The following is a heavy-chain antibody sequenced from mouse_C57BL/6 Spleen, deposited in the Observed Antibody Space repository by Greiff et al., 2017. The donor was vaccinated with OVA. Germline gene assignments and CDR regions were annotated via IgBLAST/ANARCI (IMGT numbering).Heavy chain of an antibody. Sequence: VQLQHSGAELVRPGASVKLSCTASGFNIKDDYMHWVKQRPEQGLEWIGWIDPENGDTEYASKFQGKATITADTSSNTAYLQLSSLTSEDTAVYYCTTLTTVDRFDYWGQGTTLTVSS. V-gene: IGHV14-4*01. J-gene: IGHJ2*01. D-gene: IGHD1-1*01. CDR2: IDPENGDT. CDR3: TTLTTVDRFDY. CDR1: GFNIKDDY.